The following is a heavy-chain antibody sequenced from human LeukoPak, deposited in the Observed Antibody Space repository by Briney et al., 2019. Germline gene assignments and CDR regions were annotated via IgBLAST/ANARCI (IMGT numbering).Heavy chain of an antibody. D-gene: IGHD3-16*01. CDR3: ARLAGATDYFDY. J-gene: IGHJ4*02. CDR1: GFTFGNYG. Sequence: PGRSLRVSCAASGFTFGNYGMHWVRQAPGKGLELVAVIWSDGSDKYCADSVKGRFTISRDNSKNTLYLQMNSLRAEDTAVYYCARLAGATDYFDYWGQGTLVTVSS. CDR2: IWSDGSDK. V-gene: IGHV3-33*01.